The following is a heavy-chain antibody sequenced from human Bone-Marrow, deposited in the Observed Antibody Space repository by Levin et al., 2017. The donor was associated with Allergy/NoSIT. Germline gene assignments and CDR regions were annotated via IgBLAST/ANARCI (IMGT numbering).Heavy chain of an antibody. CDR3: ARGIVGVPAAIGGEFDY. J-gene: IGHJ4*02. CDR2: MNPNSGNT. D-gene: IGHD2-2*01. V-gene: IGHV1-8*01. Sequence: GESLKISCKASGYTFTSYDINWVRQATGQGLEWMGWMNPNSGNTGYAQKFQGRVTMTRNTSISTAYMELSSLRSEDTAVYYCARGIVGVPAAIGGEFDYWGQGTLVTVSS. CDR1: GYTFTSYD.